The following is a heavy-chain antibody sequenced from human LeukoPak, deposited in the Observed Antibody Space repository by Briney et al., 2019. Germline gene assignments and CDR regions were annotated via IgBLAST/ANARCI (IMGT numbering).Heavy chain of an antibody. Sequence: GASVKVSCKASGYTFTSYGISWVRQAPGQGLEWMGRIIPILGIANYAQKFQGRVTITADKSTSTAYMKLSSLRSEDTAVYYCARGLGHYYYYYMDVWGKGTTVTVSS. V-gene: IGHV1-69*04. CDR1: GYTFTSYG. CDR3: ARGLGHYYYYYMDV. D-gene: IGHD7-27*01. CDR2: IIPILGIA. J-gene: IGHJ6*03.